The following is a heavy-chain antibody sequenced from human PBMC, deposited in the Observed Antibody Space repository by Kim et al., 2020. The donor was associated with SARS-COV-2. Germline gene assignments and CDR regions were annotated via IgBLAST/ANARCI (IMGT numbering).Heavy chain of an antibody. J-gene: IGHJ6*02. CDR2: ISHSGSS. V-gene: IGHV4-34*01. CDR1: GGTLSAYN. CDR3: ARGGSRVGLVRGAVNPTYYGMDV. D-gene: IGHD3-10*01. Sequence: SETLSLTCAVYGGTLSAYNWNWIRQPPGKGLEWIGEISHSGSSNYSPSLKSRVTISVDTSKNQFSLRLSSVTAADTAVYYCARGGSRVGLVRGAVNPTYYGMDVWGQGTNVTVSS.